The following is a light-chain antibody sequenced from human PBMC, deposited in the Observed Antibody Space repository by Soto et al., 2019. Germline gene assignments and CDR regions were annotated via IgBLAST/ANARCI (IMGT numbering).Light chain of an antibody. J-gene: IGLJ3*02. Sequence: QSVLTQPASVSGSPVQSITISCTGTSSDVGGYNYVSWYQQHPGKAPKLMIYDVSNRPSGVSNRFSRSKSGNTSSLTLSGLQAEDEANYYCSSYTSSSALGEFGGGTK. V-gene: IGLV2-14*01. CDR1: SSDVGGYNY. CDR2: DVS. CDR3: SSYTSSSALGE.